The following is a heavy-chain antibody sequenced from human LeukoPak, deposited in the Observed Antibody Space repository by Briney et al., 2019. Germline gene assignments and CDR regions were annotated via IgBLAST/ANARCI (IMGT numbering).Heavy chain of an antibody. Sequence: SETLSLTCSVSGGSLSGSYWSWIRQPPEKGLEWLGDIAAGGTYKSHPSRQGRVTMSLDTSKNHFSLLLSSVAAADTAVYFFAREAHGAKPGAFDFWGQGALVAVSS. V-gene: IGHV4-59*01. D-gene: IGHD4/OR15-4a*01. J-gene: IGHJ4*02. CDR3: AREAHGAKPGAFDF. CDR1: GGSLSGSY. CDR2: IAAGGTY.